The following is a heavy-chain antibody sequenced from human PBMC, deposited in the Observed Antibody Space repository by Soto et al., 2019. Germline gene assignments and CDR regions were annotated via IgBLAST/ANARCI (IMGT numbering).Heavy chain of an antibody. CDR2: ISYDGSNK. Sequence: PGGSLRLSCAASGFTFSSYAMHWVRQAPGKGLEWVAVISYDGSNKYYADSVKGRFTISRDNSKNTLYLQMNSLRAEDTAVYYCARERATILREILFDYWGQGTLVTVSS. J-gene: IGHJ4*02. D-gene: IGHD3-16*01. CDR3: ARERATILREILFDY. V-gene: IGHV3-30-3*01. CDR1: GFTFSSYA.